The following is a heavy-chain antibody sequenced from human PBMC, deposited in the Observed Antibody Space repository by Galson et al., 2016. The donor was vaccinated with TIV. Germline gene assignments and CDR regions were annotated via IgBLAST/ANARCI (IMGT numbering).Heavy chain of an antibody. Sequence: SLRLSCAASGFTFSDYAIHWVRQAPGKGLEWVSAISVSGGSTYYADSVKGRFTVSRDNSKNTLYLQMISLRAEDTALYYCAKGGSGSYWDYGMDLWGQGTTVTVSS. V-gene: IGHV3-23*01. CDR3: AKGGSGSYWDYGMDL. D-gene: IGHD3-10*01. J-gene: IGHJ6*02. CDR1: GFTFSDYA. CDR2: ISVSGGST.